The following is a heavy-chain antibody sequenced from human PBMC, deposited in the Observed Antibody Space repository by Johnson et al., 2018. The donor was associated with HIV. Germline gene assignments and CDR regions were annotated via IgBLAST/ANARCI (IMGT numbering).Heavy chain of an antibody. V-gene: IGHV3-7*05. CDR1: GFTFSNYW. CDR2: INEDGSEE. CDR3: ARDGIYSSPWDAFDI. Sequence: VQLVESGGGLVQPGGSLRLSCAASGFTFSNYWMSWVRQAPGKGLEWVANINEDGSEEYYVDSMEGRFIISRDNAKNSLYLQIDSLRAEDTSVYYCARDGIYSSPWDAFDIWGQGTLVTVSS. D-gene: IGHD6-19*01. J-gene: IGHJ3*02.